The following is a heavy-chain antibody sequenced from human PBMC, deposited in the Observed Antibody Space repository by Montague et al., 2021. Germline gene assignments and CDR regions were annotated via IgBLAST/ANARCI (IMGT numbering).Heavy chain of an antibody. Sequence: SETRSLTCGVYGGPFSGYFWTWIHQPPGKGLEWVGEINHSGDANYNPSLESRVTMTVDTSKRQFSLRLTSLTAADTAIYYCARDTWFRENLSSLYYYGIDVWGQGTTVTVSS. J-gene: IGHJ6*02. CDR2: INHSGDA. CDR3: ARDTWFRENLSSLYYYGIDV. CDR1: GGPFSGYF. D-gene: IGHD3-10*01. V-gene: IGHV4-34*01.